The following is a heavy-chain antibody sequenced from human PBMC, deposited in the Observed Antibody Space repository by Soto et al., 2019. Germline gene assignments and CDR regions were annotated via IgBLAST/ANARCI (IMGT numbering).Heavy chain of an antibody. Sequence: GASVKVSCKASGYTFTGYYMHRVRQAPGQGLEWMGWINPNSGGTNYAQKFQGWVTMTRDTSISTAYMELSRLRSDDTAVYYCARSRITGTTGYYYGMDVWGQGTTVTVSS. V-gene: IGHV1-2*04. CDR2: INPNSGGT. D-gene: IGHD1-7*01. CDR3: ARSRITGTTGYYYGMDV. J-gene: IGHJ6*02. CDR1: GYTFTGYY.